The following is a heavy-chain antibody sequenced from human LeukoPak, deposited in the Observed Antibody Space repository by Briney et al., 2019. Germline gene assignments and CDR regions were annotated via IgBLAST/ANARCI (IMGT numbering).Heavy chain of an antibody. CDR2: ISSSSSYI. V-gene: IGHV3-21*01. J-gene: IGHJ4*02. Sequence: GGSLRLSCAASGFTFSSYSMNWVRQAPGKGLEWVSSISSSSSYIYYADSVKGRFTISRDSAKNSLYLQMNSLRAEDTAVYYCARGHPYYDSSGYYPGDWGQGTLVTVSS. CDR3: ARGHPYYDSSGYYPGD. D-gene: IGHD3-22*01. CDR1: GFTFSSYS.